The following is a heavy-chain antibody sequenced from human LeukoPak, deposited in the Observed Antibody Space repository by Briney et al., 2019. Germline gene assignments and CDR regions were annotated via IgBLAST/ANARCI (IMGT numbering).Heavy chain of an antibody. CDR1: GYTFTGYY. D-gene: IGHD6-6*01. CDR2: INPNSGGT. CDR3: ARAEREYSSSSGV. V-gene: IGHV1-2*06. Sequence: ASVKVSCKASGYTFTGYYMHWVRQAPGQGLEWMGRINPNSGGTNYAQKFQGRVTMTRDTSTSTVYMELSSLRSEDTAVYFCARAEREYSSSSGVWGQGTLVTVSS. J-gene: IGHJ4*02.